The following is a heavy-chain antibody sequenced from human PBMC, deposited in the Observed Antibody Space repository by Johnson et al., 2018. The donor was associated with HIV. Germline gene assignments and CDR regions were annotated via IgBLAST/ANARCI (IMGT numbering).Heavy chain of an antibody. CDR2: ISYDGNNK. J-gene: IGHJ3*02. Sequence: QVQLVESGGGVVQPGRSLRLSCAASGFTFSSYGMHWVRQAPGKGLEWVAVISYDGNNKYYADSVNGRFTISRDNSKNTLYLQMNSLRAEDTAVYYCASQQWELGSHDAFDIWGQGTMVTVSS. CDR1: GFTFSSYG. CDR3: ASQQWELGSHDAFDI. V-gene: IGHV3-30*03. D-gene: IGHD1-26*01.